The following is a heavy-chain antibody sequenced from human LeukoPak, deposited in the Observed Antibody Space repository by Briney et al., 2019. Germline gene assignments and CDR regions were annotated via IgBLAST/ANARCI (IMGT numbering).Heavy chain of an antibody. CDR1: GFTCSSSS. J-gene: IGHJ4*02. V-gene: IGHV3-21*01. CDR3: ARDRGRNSFDY. CDR2: ISSSSSYI. D-gene: IGHD1-14*01. Sequence: PGGSLRLSCAASGFTCSSSSMNWVRQAPGKGLEWVSSISSSSSYIYYADSVKGRFTISRDNAKNSLYLQMNSLRAEDTAVYYCARDRGRNSFDYWGQGTLVSVSS.